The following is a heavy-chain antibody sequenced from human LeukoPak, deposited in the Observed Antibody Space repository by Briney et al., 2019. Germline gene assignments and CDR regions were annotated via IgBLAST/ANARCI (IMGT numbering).Heavy chain of an antibody. J-gene: IGHJ4*02. D-gene: IGHD6-13*01. CDR1: GGSISSSSYY. Sequence: PSETLSLTCTVSGGSISSSSYYWGWIRQPPGKGLEWIGSIYYSGSTYYNPSLKSRVTISVDTSKNQFSLKLSSVTAADTAVYYCARPSIAAAGTFDYWGQGTLDTVSS. V-gene: IGHV4-39*01. CDR3: ARPSIAAAGTFDY. CDR2: IYYSGST.